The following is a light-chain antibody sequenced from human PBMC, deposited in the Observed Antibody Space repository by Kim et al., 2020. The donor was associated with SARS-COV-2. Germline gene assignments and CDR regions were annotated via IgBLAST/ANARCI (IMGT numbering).Light chain of an antibody. CDR2: YSS. V-gene: IGKV1-5*01. Sequence: GGDRVSLTCRASESIDRWLAWYQQKPGKAPKLLIYYSSRLESGVPSRFSGSGSGTEFTLTISSLQSDDFATYFCQQYLSSSPSVSFGGGTKVDIK. CDR1: ESIDRW. J-gene: IGKJ4*01. CDR3: QQYLSSSPSVS.